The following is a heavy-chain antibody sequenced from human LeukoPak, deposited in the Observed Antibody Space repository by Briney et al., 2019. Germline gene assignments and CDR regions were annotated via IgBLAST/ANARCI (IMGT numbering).Heavy chain of an antibody. CDR1: GFTFSIYG. D-gene: IGHD4-17*01. J-gene: IGHJ4*02. CDR3: AKDSTNYADYARPDF. V-gene: IGHV3-30*02. CDR2: IRYDGTNK. Sequence: AGGSLRLSCAASGFTFSIYGMHWVRQAPGKGLEWVAFIRYDGTNKYYADSVNGQFTISRDNSKNTLYLQMNSLRPEDTAVYYCAKDSTNYADYARPDFWGQGTLVTVSS.